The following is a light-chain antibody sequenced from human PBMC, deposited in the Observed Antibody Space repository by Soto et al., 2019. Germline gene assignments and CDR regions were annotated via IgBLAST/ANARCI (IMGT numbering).Light chain of an antibody. J-gene: IGLJ3*02. CDR2: GNN. V-gene: IGLV1-40*01. CDR3: QSYDSSLSGWV. CDR1: SSNIGAADD. Sequence: QSVLTQPPSLSGAPGLRVTISCTGSSSNIGAADDVHWYQQLPGTAPKLLLYGNNNRPSGVPDRFSGSKSGTSASLAITGLQAEDEAEYYCQSYDSSLSGWVFDGGTKLTVL.